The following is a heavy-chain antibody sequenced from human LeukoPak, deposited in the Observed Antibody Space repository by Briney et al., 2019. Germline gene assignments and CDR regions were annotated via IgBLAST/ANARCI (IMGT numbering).Heavy chain of an antibody. CDR1: GFTITSYT. V-gene: IGHV3-64*01. CDR2: FSSNGGIT. CDR3: ARGMYDFTSSLDY. Sequence: GGSLRLSCAASGFTITSYTMHWVRQAPGKRLEYVSGFSSNGGITYYANSVKGRVTISRDNSRNTLYLQMGSLRAEDMAVYYCARGMYDFTSSLDYWGQGILVTVSS. J-gene: IGHJ4*02. D-gene: IGHD2-2*01.